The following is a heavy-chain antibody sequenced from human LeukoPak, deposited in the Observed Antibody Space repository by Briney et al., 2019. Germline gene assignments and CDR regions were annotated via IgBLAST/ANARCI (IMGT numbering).Heavy chain of an antibody. D-gene: IGHD3-10*01. V-gene: IGHV4-34*01. Sequence: SETLSLTCAVYGGSFSGYYWSWIRQPPGKGLEWIGEINHSGSTNYNPSLRSRVTISADTSKNQFSLKLSSVTAADTAVYYCARRGYGSGSYYQGAWGQGTLVTVSS. J-gene: IGHJ5*02. CDR2: INHSGST. CDR3: ARRGYGSGSYYQGA. CDR1: GGSFSGYY.